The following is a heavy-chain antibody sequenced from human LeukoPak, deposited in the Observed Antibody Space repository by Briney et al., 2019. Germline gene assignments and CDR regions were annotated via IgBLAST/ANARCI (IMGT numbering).Heavy chain of an antibody. CDR2: IRSKAYGETA. CDR1: GFTFCDYA. CDR3: TRDRGAYNLYDY. J-gene: IGHJ4*02. D-gene: IGHD1-1*01. Sequence: PGGSLRLSCTASGFTFCDYAMSWIRQAPGKGLEWVGFIRSKAYGETADYAASVKGRFTISRDDFKAIAYLQMNSLKTEDTAVYHCTRDRGAYNLYDYWGQGTLVTVSS. V-gene: IGHV3-49*03.